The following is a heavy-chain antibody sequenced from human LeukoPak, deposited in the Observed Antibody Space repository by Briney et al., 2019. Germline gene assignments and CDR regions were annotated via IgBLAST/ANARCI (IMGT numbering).Heavy chain of an antibody. Sequence: GGSLRLSCAASGFTFSNSWMNWFRQAPGRLEWVANINHDGSEKNYVDSVEGRFTITRDNTKKSLYLQMNSLGAEDTAVYYCAREGIRFLEWLLQPPFDYWGQGTLVTVSS. CDR2: INHDGSEK. CDR3: AREGIRFLEWLLQPPFDY. CDR1: GFTFSNSW. J-gene: IGHJ4*02. V-gene: IGHV3-7*01. D-gene: IGHD3-3*01.